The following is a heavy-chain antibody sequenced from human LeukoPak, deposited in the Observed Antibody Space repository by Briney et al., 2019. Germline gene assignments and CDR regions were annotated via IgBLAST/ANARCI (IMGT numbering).Heavy chain of an antibody. Sequence: GGSRRLSCAASGFTFSNAWMSWVRQAPGKGLEWVGRIKSKTDGGTTDYAAPVKGRFTISRDDSKNTLYLQMNSLKTEDTAVYYCTTGDSSGYYFDYWGQGTLVTVSS. CDR1: GFTFSNAW. D-gene: IGHD3-22*01. CDR2: IKSKTDGGTT. CDR3: TTGDSSGYYFDY. J-gene: IGHJ4*02. V-gene: IGHV3-15*01.